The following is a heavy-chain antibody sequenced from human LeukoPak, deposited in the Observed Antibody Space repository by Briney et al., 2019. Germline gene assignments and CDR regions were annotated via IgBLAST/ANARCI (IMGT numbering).Heavy chain of an antibody. J-gene: IGHJ4*02. V-gene: IGHV4-31*03. Sequence: SQTLSLTCTVSGGSISRGGYYWSWIRQHPGKGLEWIGYIYYSGSTYYNPSLKSRVTISVDTSKNQFSLKLSSVTAADTAVYYCAREPKYGSGSRGIFDYWGQGTLVTVSS. CDR3: AREPKYGSGSRGIFDY. D-gene: IGHD3-10*01. CDR1: GGSISRGGYY. CDR2: IYYSGST.